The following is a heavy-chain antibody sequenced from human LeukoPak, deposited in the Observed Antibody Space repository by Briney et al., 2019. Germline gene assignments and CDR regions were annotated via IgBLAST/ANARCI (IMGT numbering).Heavy chain of an antibody. Sequence: GGSLRPSCAASGFTFSSYGMHWVRQAPGKGLEWVAFIRYDGSNKYYADSVKGRFTISRDNSKNTLYLQMNSLRAEDTAVYYCAKDGSGYSSSWYSPRFDPWGQGTLVTVSS. J-gene: IGHJ5*02. V-gene: IGHV3-30*02. CDR1: GFTFSSYG. D-gene: IGHD6-13*01. CDR2: IRYDGSNK. CDR3: AKDGSGYSSSWYSPRFDP.